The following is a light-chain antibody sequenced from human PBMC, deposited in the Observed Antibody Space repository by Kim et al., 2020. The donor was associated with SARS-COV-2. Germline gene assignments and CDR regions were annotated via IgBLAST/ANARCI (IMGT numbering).Light chain of an antibody. CDR1: QSISIY. CDR2: AAS. V-gene: IGKV1-39*01. J-gene: IGKJ1*01. CDR3: QQSYTAAT. Sequence: DIQLTQSPSSLSASVGDRVTITCRASQSISIYLNWYQQKPGKAPNLLIYAASSLQSGVPSRFSGSGSGTDFTLTISSLQPEDFATYYCQQSYTAATCGQGTKVDIK.